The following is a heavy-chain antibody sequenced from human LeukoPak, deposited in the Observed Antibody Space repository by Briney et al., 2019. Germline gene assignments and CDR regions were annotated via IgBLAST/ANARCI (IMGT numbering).Heavy chain of an antibody. CDR3: ARVQQLVRYYYGMDV. D-gene: IGHD6-13*01. J-gene: IGHJ6*04. V-gene: IGHV4-34*01. CDR2: INHSGST. Sequence: SETLSLTCAVYGGSFSGYYWSWIRQPPGKGLEWIGEINHSGSTNYNPSLKSRVTISVDTSKNQFSLKLSPVTAADTAVYYCARVQQLVRYYYGMDVWGKGTTVTVSS. CDR1: GGSFSGYY.